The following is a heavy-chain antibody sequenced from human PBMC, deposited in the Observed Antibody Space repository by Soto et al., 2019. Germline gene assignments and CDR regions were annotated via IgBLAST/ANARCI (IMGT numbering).Heavy chain of an antibody. V-gene: IGHV4-59*01. CDR3: ARDSSIRLEGYYYYGMDV. Sequence: LSLTCTVSGGSISSYYWSWIRQPPGKGLEWIGYIYYSGSTNYNPSLKSRVTISVDTSKNQFSLKLSSVTAADTAVYYCARDSSIRLEGYYYYGMDVWGQGTTVTVSS. CDR2: IYYSGST. D-gene: IGHD3-3*02. CDR1: GGSISSYY. J-gene: IGHJ6*02.